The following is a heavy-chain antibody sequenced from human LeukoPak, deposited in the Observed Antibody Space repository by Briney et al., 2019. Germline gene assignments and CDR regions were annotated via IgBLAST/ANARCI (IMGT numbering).Heavy chain of an antibody. CDR3: ARHYPGGDYFIDY. J-gene: IGHJ4*02. Sequence: GESLKISCKGSGYSFTSYWIGWVRQMPGKGLERVGIIYPDDSDTRYSPSFQDQVIISADKSISTAYLQWSSLKASDTAMYHCARHYPGGDYFIDYWGQGTLVTVSS. D-gene: IGHD4-17*01. CDR2: IYPDDSDT. CDR1: GYSFTSYW. V-gene: IGHV5-51*01.